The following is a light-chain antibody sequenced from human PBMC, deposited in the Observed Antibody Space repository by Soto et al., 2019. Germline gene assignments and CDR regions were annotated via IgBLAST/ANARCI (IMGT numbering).Light chain of an antibody. V-gene: IGKV4-1*01. Sequence: DIVMTQSPDSLAVSLGERATINCKSSQSVLYSSNNKNYLAWYQQKPGQPPKLLIYWASTRESGVPDRFSGSGSGTDFTLTISSLQAEDGAVYYCQQYYSTPLTFGPGNKVDIK. CDR1: QSVLYSSNNKNY. CDR3: QQYYSTPLT. J-gene: IGKJ3*01. CDR2: WAS.